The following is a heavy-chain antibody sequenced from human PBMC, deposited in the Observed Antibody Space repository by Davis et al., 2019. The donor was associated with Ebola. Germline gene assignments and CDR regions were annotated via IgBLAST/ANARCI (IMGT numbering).Heavy chain of an antibody. CDR2: IYYSGST. J-gene: IGHJ4*02. V-gene: IGHV4-61*01. D-gene: IGHD5-12*01. CDR3: ATSKNIVATPFDY. Sequence: PSETLSLTCAVSGGSLSSGSYYWSWIRQPPGKGLEWIGYIYYSGSTNYNPSLKSRVTISVDTSKNQFSLKLSSVTAADTAVYYCATSKNIVATPFDYWGQGTLVTVSS. CDR1: GGSLSSGSYY.